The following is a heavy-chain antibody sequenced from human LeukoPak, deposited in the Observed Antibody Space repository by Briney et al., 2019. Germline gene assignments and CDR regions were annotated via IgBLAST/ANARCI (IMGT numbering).Heavy chain of an antibody. Sequence: GGSRRRSCAGSGFTCNEFERNWVRQAPGKGLEWISYINIGETSILYADSVKGRFTISRDVARNSLYLQMNSLRAEDTAVYYCARGGSSGFYYNAFDLWGQGTVVTVSS. J-gene: IGHJ3*01. CDR1: GFTCNEFE. CDR2: INIGETSI. V-gene: IGHV3-48*03. CDR3: ARGGSSGFYYNAFDL. D-gene: IGHD3-22*01.